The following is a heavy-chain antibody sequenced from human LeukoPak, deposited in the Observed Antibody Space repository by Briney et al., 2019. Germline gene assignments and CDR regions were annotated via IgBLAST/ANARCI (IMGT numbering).Heavy chain of an antibody. Sequence: GGSLRLSCAASGFTFTIQAMSWVRQAPGKGLEWVSAIRGSGGSTYYADSVKGRFTISRDNSKNTLYLQMDSLRAEDTAVYHCAKDGATNNYFDYWGQGTLVTVSS. CDR3: AKDGATNNYFDY. J-gene: IGHJ4*02. CDR1: GFTFTIQA. V-gene: IGHV3-23*01. D-gene: IGHD5-12*01. CDR2: IRGSGGST.